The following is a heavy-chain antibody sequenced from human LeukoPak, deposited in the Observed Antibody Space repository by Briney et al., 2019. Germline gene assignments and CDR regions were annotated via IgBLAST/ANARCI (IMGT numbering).Heavy chain of an antibody. Sequence: PSETLSLTCAVSGDSLGSGDYSWSWIRQPSGRGLEWIGYIFHTGNSYYNPSLKSRVTISVDRSKNQFSLRLTSVTAADTAVYYCARELWFVNAPGSWLDPWGQGILVTVSS. CDR3: ARELWFVNAPGSWLDP. CDR1: GDSLGSGDYS. D-gene: IGHD3-10*01. CDR2: IFHTGNS. V-gene: IGHV4-30-2*01. J-gene: IGHJ5*02.